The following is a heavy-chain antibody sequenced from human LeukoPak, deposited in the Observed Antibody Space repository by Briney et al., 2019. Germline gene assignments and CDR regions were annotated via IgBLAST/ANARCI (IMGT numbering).Heavy chain of an antibody. D-gene: IGHD3-16*01. CDR2: ISSSSSYI. CDR3: ATEHWGPNS. V-gene: IGHV3-21*01. J-gene: IGHJ4*02. Sequence: GGSLRLSCAASGFTFSSYSMNWVRQAPGKGLEWVSSISSSSSYIYHADSVKGRFTISRDNAKNSLYLQMNSLRAEDTAVYYCATEHWGPNSWGQGTLVTVSS. CDR1: GFTFSSYS.